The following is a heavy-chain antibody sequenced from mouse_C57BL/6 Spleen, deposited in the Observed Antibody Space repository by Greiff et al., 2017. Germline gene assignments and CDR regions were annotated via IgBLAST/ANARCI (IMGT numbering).Heavy chain of an antibody. CDR2: IRNKANNHAT. D-gene: IGHD2-1*01. J-gene: IGHJ2*01. V-gene: IGHV6-6*01. CDR3: TIYYGNPGFPYFDY. Sequence: EVHLVESGGGLVQPGGSMKLSCAASGFTFSDAWMDWVRQSPEKGLEWVAEIRNKANNHATYYAESVKGRFTISRDDSKSSVYLQMNSLRAEDTGIYYCTIYYGNPGFPYFDYWGQGTTLTVSS. CDR1: GFTFSDAW.